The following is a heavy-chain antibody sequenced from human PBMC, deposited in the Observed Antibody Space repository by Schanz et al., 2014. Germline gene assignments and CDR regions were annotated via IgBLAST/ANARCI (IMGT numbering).Heavy chain of an antibody. Sequence: QVQLVQSGAEVKKPGSSMKVSCKSSGGTFNSYTINLVRQAPGQGLEWMGRIIPILGIANYAQKFQGRVPITADRSTSTAYMELSSLRSEDTAVYYCARGYGDSPTDFWGQGTRVTVSS. CDR3: ARGYGDSPTDF. D-gene: IGHD4-17*01. J-gene: IGHJ4*02. CDR2: IIPILGIA. CDR1: GGTFNSYT. V-gene: IGHV1-69*02.